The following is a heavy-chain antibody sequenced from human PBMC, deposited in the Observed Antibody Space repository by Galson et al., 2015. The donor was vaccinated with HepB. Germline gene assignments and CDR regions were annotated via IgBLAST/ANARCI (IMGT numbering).Heavy chain of an antibody. CDR2: IKSKTDGGTT. CDR3: TTSLRFLDPTYYYYYYMDV. Sequence: SLRLSCAASGFTFSNAWMNWVRQAPGKGLEWVGRIKSKTDGGTTDYAAPVKGRFTISRDDSENTLYLQMNSLKTEDTAVYYCTTSLRFLDPTYYYYYYMDVWGKGTTVTVSS. V-gene: IGHV3-15*07. D-gene: IGHD3-3*01. J-gene: IGHJ6*03. CDR1: GFTFSNAW.